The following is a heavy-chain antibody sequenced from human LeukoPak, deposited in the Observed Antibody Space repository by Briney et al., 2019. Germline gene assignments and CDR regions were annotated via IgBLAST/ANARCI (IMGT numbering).Heavy chain of an antibody. V-gene: IGHV4-4*07. D-gene: IGHD3-10*01. Sequence: PSETLSLICRVSGASIGTYYWSWIRQPVGKGLEWIGQIKTTGSTHYNSSLESRVTMSLDTSKKEFSLNLTSVTAADTAVYYCAKVAMYYYGSETYFFFDDWGQGILVTVSS. CDR1: GASIGTYY. CDR3: AKVAMYYYGSETYFFFDD. J-gene: IGHJ4*02. CDR2: IKTTGST.